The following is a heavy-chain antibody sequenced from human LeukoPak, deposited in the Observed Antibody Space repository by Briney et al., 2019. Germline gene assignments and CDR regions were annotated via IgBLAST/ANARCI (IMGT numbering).Heavy chain of an antibody. CDR1: GYTFTSYA. CDR3: ARDVIAVAGTRLGTDY. CDR2: INTNTGNP. V-gene: IGHV7-4-1*02. J-gene: IGHJ4*02. D-gene: IGHD6-19*01. Sequence: ASVKVSCKASGYTFTSYAMNWVRQAPGQGLEWMGWINTNTGNPTYAQGFTGRFVFSLDTSVSTAYLQISSLKAEDTAVHYCARDVIAVAGTRLGTDYWGQGTLVTVSS.